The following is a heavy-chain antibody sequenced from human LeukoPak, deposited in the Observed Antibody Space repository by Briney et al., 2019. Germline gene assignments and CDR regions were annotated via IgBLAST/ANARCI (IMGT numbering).Heavy chain of an antibody. D-gene: IGHD6-13*01. Sequence: GGSLRLSCAASEFSVGSNYMTWVRQAPGKGLEWVSLIYSGGSTYYADSVKGRFTISRDNSKNTLYLQMNSLRAEDTAVYYCARGSNSWYYFDYWGQGTLVTVSS. J-gene: IGHJ4*02. V-gene: IGHV3-66*01. CDR3: ARGSNSWYYFDY. CDR2: IYSGGST. CDR1: EFSVGSNY.